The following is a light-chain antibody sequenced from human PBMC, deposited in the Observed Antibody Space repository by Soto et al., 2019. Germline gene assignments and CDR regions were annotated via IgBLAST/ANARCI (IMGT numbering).Light chain of an antibody. CDR1: QSVSSY. CDR2: GAS. V-gene: IGKV3-20*01. J-gene: IGKJ4*01. CDR3: LQYGSSRT. Sequence: EIVLTQSPGTLSLSPGERATLSCRASQSVSSYLAWYPQKPGQAPRLLIYGASSRATGIPDRFSGSGSGTDFTLTISRLEPEDFGVYYCLQYGSSRTFGGGTKVEIK.